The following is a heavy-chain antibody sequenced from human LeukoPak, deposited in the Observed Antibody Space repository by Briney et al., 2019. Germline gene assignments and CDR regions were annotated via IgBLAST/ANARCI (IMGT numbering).Heavy chain of an antibody. CDR2: MTHDGSDE. V-gene: IGHV3-7*01. Sequence: GGSLRLSCAASGFTFSGYAMSWVRQAPGKGLEWVATMTHDGSDEYYLDSVKGRFTISRDSAKNSISLRVEDTSTYYCAKGDLENWGQGTLVTVSS. CDR3: AKGDLEN. CDR1: GFTFSGYA. J-gene: IGHJ4*02.